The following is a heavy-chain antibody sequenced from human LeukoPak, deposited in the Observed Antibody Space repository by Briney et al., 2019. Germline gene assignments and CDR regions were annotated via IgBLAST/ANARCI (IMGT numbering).Heavy chain of an antibody. Sequence: TSETLSLTCTVSGGSISSSSYYWGWIRQPPGKGREWIGGIYYSGSTYYNPSLKSRVTISVDTSKNQFSLKLSSVTAADTAVYYCATLGYSSSCYDYWGQGTLVTVSS. V-gene: IGHV4-39*01. CDR1: GGSISSSSYY. CDR2: IYYSGST. CDR3: ATLGYSSSCYDY. J-gene: IGHJ4*02. D-gene: IGHD6-13*01.